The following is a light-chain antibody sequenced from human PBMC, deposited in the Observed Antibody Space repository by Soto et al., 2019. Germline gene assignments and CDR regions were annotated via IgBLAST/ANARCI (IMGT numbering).Light chain of an antibody. Sequence: AIQLTQSPSSLSASVGDSVTITCRASQDITSYLAWYQQKPGKAPNLLIYGASTLQSGVPSRCSGSGSGTDVTLTISSLQPEDFSTYYCLQDYNYPPTFGQGTKVDIK. CDR1: QDITSY. J-gene: IGKJ1*01. CDR2: GAS. CDR3: LQDYNYPPT. V-gene: IGKV1-6*02.